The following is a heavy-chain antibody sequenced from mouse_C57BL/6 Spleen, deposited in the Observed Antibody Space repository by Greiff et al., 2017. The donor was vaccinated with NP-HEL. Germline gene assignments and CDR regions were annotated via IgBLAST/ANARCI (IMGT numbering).Heavy chain of an antibody. V-gene: IGHV1-59*01. J-gene: IGHJ3*01. CDR3: ARDYYGSSRWFAY. Sequence: QVQLQQPGAELVRPGTSVKLSCKASGYTFTSYWMHWVKLRPGQGLEWIGVIDPSDSYTNYNQKFKGKATLTVDTSSSTAYMQLSSLTSEDSAVYYCARDYYGSSRWFAYWGQGTLVTVSA. CDR2: IDPSDSYT. D-gene: IGHD1-1*01. CDR1: GYTFTSYW.